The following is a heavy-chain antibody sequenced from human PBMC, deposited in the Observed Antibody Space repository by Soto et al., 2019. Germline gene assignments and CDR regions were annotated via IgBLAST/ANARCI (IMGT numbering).Heavy chain of an antibody. Sequence: SETLSLTCAVSGGSFTSNNWWTWVRQPPGQGLEWIGEIYRTGSTNYNPSLKSRVTMSLDKSENQFSLKVTSLTAADTAVYYCASRDPGTSVDYWGQGTLVTVSS. D-gene: IGHD1-7*01. CDR2: IYRTGST. CDR1: GGSFTSNNW. CDR3: ASRDPGTSVDY. V-gene: IGHV4-4*02. J-gene: IGHJ4*02.